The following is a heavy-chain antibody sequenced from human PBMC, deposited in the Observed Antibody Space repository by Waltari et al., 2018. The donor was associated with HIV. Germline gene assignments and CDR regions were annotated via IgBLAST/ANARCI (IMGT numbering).Heavy chain of an antibody. CDR3: ARGQDYDFWSGYYYDY. J-gene: IGHJ4*02. Sequence: QVQLQQWGAGLLKPSETLSLTCAVYGGSFSGYYWSWIRQPPGKGLEWIGEINHSGSTNYNPSLKSRVTISVDTSKNQFSLKLSSVTAADTAVYYCARGQDYDFWSGYYYDYWGQGTLVTVPS. D-gene: IGHD3-3*01. V-gene: IGHV4-34*01. CDR2: INHSGST. CDR1: GGSFSGYY.